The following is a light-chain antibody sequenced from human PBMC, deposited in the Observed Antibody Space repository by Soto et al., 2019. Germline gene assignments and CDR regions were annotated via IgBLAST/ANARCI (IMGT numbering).Light chain of an antibody. CDR2: GAS. CDR3: QQYGTSKA. CDR1: QSVSSSY. Sequence: ELVLTQSPGTLSLSPGERAALSCRASQSVSSSYLAWYQQKPGQAPRLVIYGASSRATGIPDRFSGSGSGTDFTLTISRLEPEDFAVYYCQQYGTSKAFGQGTKVDIK. V-gene: IGKV3-20*01. J-gene: IGKJ1*01.